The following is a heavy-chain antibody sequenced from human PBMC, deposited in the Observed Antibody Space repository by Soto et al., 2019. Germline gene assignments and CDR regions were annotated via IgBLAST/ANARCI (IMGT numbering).Heavy chain of an antibody. CDR3: XXXXSRSYYMDV. Sequence: EVQLVESGGGLVKPGGSLRLSCAASGFTFSSYSMNWVRQAPGKGLEWVXSIXSSSSYIYYADSVKGRFTISRDNAKXXXXXXXXXXXXXXXXXXXXXXXXSRSYYMDVWGKGTTVTVSS. J-gene: IGHJ6*03. CDR1: GFTFSSYS. CDR2: IXSSSSYI. V-gene: IGHV3-21*01. D-gene: IGHD6-13*01.